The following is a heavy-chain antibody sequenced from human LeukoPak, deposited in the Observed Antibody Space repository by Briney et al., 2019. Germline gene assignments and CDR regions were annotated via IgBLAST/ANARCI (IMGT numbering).Heavy chain of an antibody. J-gene: IGHJ5*02. CDR1: GYTFTSYY. V-gene: IGHV1-46*01. Sequence: ASVKVSCKASGYTFTSYYMHWVRQAPGQGLDWMGIINPSGGSTSYAQKFQGRVTMTRDTSTSTVYMELSSLRSEDTAVYYCARQGYSSSWSRGWFDPWGQGTLVTVSS. CDR2: INPSGGST. D-gene: IGHD6-13*01. CDR3: ARQGYSSSWSRGWFDP.